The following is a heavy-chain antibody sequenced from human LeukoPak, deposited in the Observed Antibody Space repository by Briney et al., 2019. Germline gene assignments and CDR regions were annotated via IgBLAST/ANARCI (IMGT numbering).Heavy chain of an antibody. CDR3: ARDPTGFWYFDL. V-gene: IGHV3-11*06. J-gene: IGHJ2*01. CDR1: GFTFSHYY. Sequence: GGSLRLSCAASGFTFSHYYMAWIRQAPGKGLEWVSSISSSSSYIYYADSVKGRFTISRDNAKNSLYLQMNSLRAEDTAVYYCARDPTGFWYFDLWGRGTLVTVSS. CDR2: ISSSSSYI.